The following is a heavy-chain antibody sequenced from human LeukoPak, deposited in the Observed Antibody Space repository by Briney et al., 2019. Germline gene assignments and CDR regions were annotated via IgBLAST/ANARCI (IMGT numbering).Heavy chain of an antibody. CDR2: IIPIFGTA. CDR3: ARGFGTVTTFDY. D-gene: IGHD4-17*01. CDR1: GGTFSSYA. J-gene: IGHJ4*02. V-gene: IGHV1-69*13. Sequence: ASVKVSCKASGGTFSSYAISWVRQAPGQGHEWMGGIIPIFGTANYAQKFQGRVTITADESTSTAYMELSSLRSEDTAVYYCARGFGTVTTFDYWGQGTLVTVSS.